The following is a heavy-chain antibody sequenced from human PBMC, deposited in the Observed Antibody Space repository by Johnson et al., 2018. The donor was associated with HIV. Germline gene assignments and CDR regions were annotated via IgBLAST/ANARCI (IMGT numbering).Heavy chain of an antibody. CDR2: ISYDGSNK. CDR3: ARDRGQPDAFDI. CDR1: GFTFSSYG. Sequence: VQLLESGGGVVQPGRSLRLSCAASGFTFSSYGMHWVRQAPGKGLEWVAVISYDGSNKYYADSVKGRFTISRDNSKNTLYLQMNSLRAEDTALYYCARDRGQPDAFDIWGKGTMVTVSS. D-gene: IGHD3-10*01. V-gene: IGHV3-30*19. J-gene: IGHJ3*02.